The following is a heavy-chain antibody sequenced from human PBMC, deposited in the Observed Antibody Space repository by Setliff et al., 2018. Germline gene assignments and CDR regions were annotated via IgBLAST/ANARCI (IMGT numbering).Heavy chain of an antibody. CDR3: ARTPCTTTSCFYFHS. CDR2: ISHGVST. CDR1: GASVTSFDYY. J-gene: IGHJ4*02. V-gene: IGHV4-30-4*01. Sequence: SSETLSLTCTVSGASVTSFDYYWSWIRQPPGKGLEYIGHISHGVSTSYSPSLKSRLSISADTSKNQFSLKLTSVTAADPAVYYCARTPCTTTSCFYFHSGCQGTVVTVSS. D-gene: IGHD2-2*01.